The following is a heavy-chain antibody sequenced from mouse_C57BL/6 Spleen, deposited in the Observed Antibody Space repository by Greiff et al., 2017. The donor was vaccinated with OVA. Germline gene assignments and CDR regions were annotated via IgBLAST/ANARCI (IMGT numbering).Heavy chain of an antibody. CDR3: ARAIYSNDIWYIDV. D-gene: IGHD2-12*01. CDR2: INPNNGGT. Sequence: EVQLQQSGPELVKPGASVKIPCKASGYTFTDYNMDWVKQSHGKSLKWIGDINPNNGGTIYNQKFKGKATLTVDKSSSTAYMELRSLTSEDTAVYYCARAIYSNDIWYIDVWGTGTPVTVSS. J-gene: IGHJ1*03. CDR1: GYTFTDYN. V-gene: IGHV1-18*01.